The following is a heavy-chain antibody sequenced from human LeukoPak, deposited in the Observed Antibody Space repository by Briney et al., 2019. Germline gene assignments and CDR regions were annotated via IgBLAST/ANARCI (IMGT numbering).Heavy chain of an antibody. J-gene: IGHJ4*02. CDR3: AKDLGPYYGSGSYGGRLDY. CDR1: GFTVSSNY. V-gene: IGHV3-66*01. CDR2: IYSGGST. D-gene: IGHD3-10*01. Sequence: GGSLRLSCAASGFTVSSNYMSWVRQAPGKGLEWVSVIYSGGSTYYADSVKGRFTISRDNSKNTLYLQMNSLRAEDTAVYYCAKDLGPYYGSGSYGGRLDYWGQGTLVTVSS.